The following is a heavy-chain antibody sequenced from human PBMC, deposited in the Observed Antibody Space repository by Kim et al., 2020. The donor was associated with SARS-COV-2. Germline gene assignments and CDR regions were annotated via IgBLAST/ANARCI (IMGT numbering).Heavy chain of an antibody. V-gene: IGHV3-33*08. CDR1: GFTFSIYG. CDR3: ASGGNSGYYYGMDV. D-gene: IGHD2-21*02. CDR2: IRYDGSNK. Sequence: GGSLRLSCAASGFTFSIYGMHWVRQAPGKGLEWVAVIRYDGSNKYYADSVKGRFTISRDDSKNTLYLQMNSLRAEDTAVYYCASGGNSGYYYGMDVWGQGTTVTVSS. J-gene: IGHJ6*02.